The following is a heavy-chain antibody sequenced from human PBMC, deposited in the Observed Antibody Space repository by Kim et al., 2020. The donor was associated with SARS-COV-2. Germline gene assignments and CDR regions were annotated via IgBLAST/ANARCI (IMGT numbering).Heavy chain of an antibody. D-gene: IGHD2-2*01. CDR2: IYYSGST. CDR1: GGSISSGDYY. V-gene: IGHV4-30-4*01. Sequence: SETLSLTCTVSGGSISSGDYYWSWIRQPPGKGLEWIGYIYYSGSTYYNPSLKSRVTISVDTSKNQFSLKLSSVTAADTAVYYCARDRRGQYQPPWVYYGMDVWGQGTTVTVSS. CDR3: ARDRRGQYQPPWVYYGMDV. J-gene: IGHJ6*02.